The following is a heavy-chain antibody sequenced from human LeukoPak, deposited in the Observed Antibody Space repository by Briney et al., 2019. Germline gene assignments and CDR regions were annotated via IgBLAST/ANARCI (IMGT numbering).Heavy chain of an antibody. CDR3: AKALEGRGYSGYDLFY. J-gene: IGHJ4*02. V-gene: IGHV3-30*02. Sequence: GGSLRLSCTASGFTFSSYGTHWVRQAPGKGLEWVAFIRYDGSNKYYADSVKGRFTISRDNSKNTLYLQMNSLRAEDTAVYYCAKALEGRGYSGYDLFYWGQGTLVTVSS. D-gene: IGHD5-12*01. CDR1: GFTFSSYG. CDR2: IRYDGSNK.